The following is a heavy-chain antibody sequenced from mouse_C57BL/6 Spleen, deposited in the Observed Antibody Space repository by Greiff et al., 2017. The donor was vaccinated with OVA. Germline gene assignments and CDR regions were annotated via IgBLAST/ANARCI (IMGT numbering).Heavy chain of an antibody. J-gene: IGHJ3*01. D-gene: IGHD2-2*01. CDR1: GYAFSSSW. V-gene: IGHV1-82*01. CDR3: ARPGYDPFAY. CDR2: IYPGDGDT. Sequence: QVQLQQSGPELVKPGASVKISCKASGYAFSSSWMNWVKQRPGKGLEWIGRIYPGDGDTNYNGKFKGKATLTADKSSSTAYMQLSSLTSEDSAVYFCARPGYDPFAYWGQGTLVTVSA.